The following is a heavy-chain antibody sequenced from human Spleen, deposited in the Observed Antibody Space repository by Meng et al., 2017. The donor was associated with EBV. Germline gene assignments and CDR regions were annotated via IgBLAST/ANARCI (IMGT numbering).Heavy chain of an antibody. CDR2: LIPMSGAP. CDR1: GGTFRSDA. Sequence: QGQLVQSGAEVKKPGCSVKVPCKTAGGTFRSDAISWVRQGPGQGLEWMGGLIPMSGAPHYAQKFQDRVTITADESTSTHYMDLSGLRSEDTAVYYCASESGRGFTPDYWGQGTLVTVSS. D-gene: IGHD3-10*01. J-gene: IGHJ4*02. V-gene: IGHV1-69*01. CDR3: ASESGRGFTPDY.